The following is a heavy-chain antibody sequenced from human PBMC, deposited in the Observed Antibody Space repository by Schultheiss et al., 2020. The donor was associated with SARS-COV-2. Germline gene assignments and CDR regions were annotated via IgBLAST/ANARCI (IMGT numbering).Heavy chain of an antibody. J-gene: IGHJ6*02. Sequence: SETLSLTCTVSGVSISSYFWSWIRQPPGKGLEWIGDMHYSGTTNYNPSLKSRVTISEDTSKSHFSLKLSSVTAADTAVYYCARYNSGSYSGYYYGMDVWGQGTTVTVSS. CDR2: MHYSGTT. V-gene: IGHV4-59*08. CDR1: GVSISSYF. D-gene: IGHD1-26*01. CDR3: ARYNSGSYSGYYYGMDV.